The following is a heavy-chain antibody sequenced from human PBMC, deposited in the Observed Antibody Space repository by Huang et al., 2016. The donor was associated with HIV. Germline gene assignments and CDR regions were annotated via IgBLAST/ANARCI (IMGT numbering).Heavy chain of an antibody. V-gene: IGHV1-2*02. Sequence: QVQLVQSGAEVKKPGASVKVSCKASGYTFTGYYMHWVRQAPGQGLEWMGWINPNGGGTNYAQKFQGRVTMTRDTSISTAYMELSRLRSDDTAVYYCAAGVVPAADYYYYYGMDVWGQGTTVTVSS. CDR1: GYTFTGYY. J-gene: IGHJ6*02. CDR3: AAGVVPAADYYYYYGMDV. CDR2: INPNGGGT. D-gene: IGHD2-2*01.